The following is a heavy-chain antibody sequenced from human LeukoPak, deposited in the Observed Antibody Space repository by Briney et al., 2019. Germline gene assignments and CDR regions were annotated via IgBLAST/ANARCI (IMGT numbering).Heavy chain of an antibody. D-gene: IGHD5-24*01. CDR2: IKPDGIDK. V-gene: IGHV3-7*01. CDR1: GFTFRNHW. J-gene: IGHJ3*02. Sequence: PAGGSLRLSCVGSGFTFRNHWVNWVRQSPRKGLEWVANIKPDGIDKYYVDSARGRFTVSRDNAKNSAFLQMNSLRAEDTAIYYCATISAQTFDIWGQGTLVSVSS. CDR3: ATISAQTFDI.